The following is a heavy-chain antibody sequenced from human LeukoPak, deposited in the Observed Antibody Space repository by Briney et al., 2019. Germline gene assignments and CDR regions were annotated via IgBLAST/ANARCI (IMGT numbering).Heavy chain of an antibody. CDR2: VYYTGNT. J-gene: IGHJ4*02. CDR3: ARDTGYCSGGTCHHNFFDY. V-gene: IGHV4-61*01. D-gene: IGHD2-15*01. Sequence: PSETLSLTCTVSGGSVSSGSYYWSWIRQPPGKGLEWIGYVYYTGNTNYNPSLKSRVTISVDTSKNQFSLKLSSVTAADTAVYYCARDTGYCSGGTCHHNFFDYWGQGTLVTVSS. CDR1: GGSVSSGSYY.